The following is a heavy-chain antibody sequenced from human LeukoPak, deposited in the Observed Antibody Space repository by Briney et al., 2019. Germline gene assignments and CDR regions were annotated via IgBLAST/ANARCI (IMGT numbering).Heavy chain of an antibody. Sequence: PGGSLRLSCTASGFTFNNYWMSWVRQAPGEGLEWVANIKQDGSEKYYVDSVKGRFTISRDNAKNSLYLQMNSLRAEDTAVYYCARDDIAARPFDYWGQGTLVTVSS. D-gene: IGHD6-6*01. CDR1: GFTFNNYW. J-gene: IGHJ4*02. CDR2: IKQDGSEK. CDR3: ARDDIAARPFDY. V-gene: IGHV3-7*03.